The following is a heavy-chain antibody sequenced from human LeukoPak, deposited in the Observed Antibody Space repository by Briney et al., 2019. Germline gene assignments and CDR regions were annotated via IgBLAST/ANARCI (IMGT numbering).Heavy chain of an antibody. CDR2: IYDSGST. Sequence: SETLSLTCTVSGDSITSYYWSWIRLPPGKGLEWIGYIYDSGSTNYNPSLKSRVTISVDTSKNQFSLKLSSVTAADTAVYYCAILGYCSGTTCYTDDWGQGTMVTASS. CDR1: GDSITSYY. J-gene: IGHJ4*02. V-gene: IGHV4-59*12. D-gene: IGHD2-2*02. CDR3: AILGYCSGTTCYTDD.